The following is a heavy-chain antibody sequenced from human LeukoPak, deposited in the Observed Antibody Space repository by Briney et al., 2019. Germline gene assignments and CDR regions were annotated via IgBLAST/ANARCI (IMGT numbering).Heavy chain of an antibody. V-gene: IGHV3-30*02. Sequence: GGSLRLSCAASGFTFSSYAMHWVRQAPGKGLEWVSFIRYDGSNKFYADSVKGRFTISRDTSKNTLYLQMNSLRTEDSAMYYCAKAGYCATAGCPDYYYMDVWGRGTTATVSS. CDR1: GFTFSSYA. CDR2: IRYDGSNK. J-gene: IGHJ6*03. CDR3: AKAGYCATAGCPDYYYMDV. D-gene: IGHD2-8*01.